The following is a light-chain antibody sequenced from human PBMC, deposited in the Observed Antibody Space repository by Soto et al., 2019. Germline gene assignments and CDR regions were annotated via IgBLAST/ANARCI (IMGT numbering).Light chain of an antibody. CDR2: DAS. Sequence: IVLTQSPVPLAFSPGGKAVLSCRASQSVSTSLAWYQHKPGQAPRLFIYDASKRAPGIPARFSGSGSGTDFTLTISSLEPEDFGVYYCQVRDVWPSFGQGTKV. CDR1: QSVSTS. J-gene: IGKJ1*01. V-gene: IGKV3-11*01. CDR3: QVRDVWPS.